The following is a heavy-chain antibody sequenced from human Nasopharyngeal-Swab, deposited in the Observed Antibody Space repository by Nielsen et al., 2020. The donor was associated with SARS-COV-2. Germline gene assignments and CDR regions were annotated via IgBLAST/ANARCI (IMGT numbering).Heavy chain of an antibody. V-gene: IGHV4-39*07. J-gene: IGHJ5*02. D-gene: IGHD6-6*01. CDR2: IYYSGST. Sequence: WIRQPPGKGLEWIGSIYYSGSTYYNPSLKSRVTISVDTSKNQFSLKLSSVTAADTAVYHCARALGSIAARPRFDPWGQGTLVTVSS. CDR3: ARALGSIAARPRFDP.